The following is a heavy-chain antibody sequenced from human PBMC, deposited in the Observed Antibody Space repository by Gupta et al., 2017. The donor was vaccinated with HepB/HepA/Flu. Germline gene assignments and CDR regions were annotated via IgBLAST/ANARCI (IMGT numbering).Heavy chain of an antibody. Sequence: EVQLVESGGYLVQPGGSLSISCAGSGFTFNVRYINWVRQAPGKGLEWVAVIDPSGSDKQYVDSVKGRFTISRDNAKNSVYLQMDSLRAADKAVYYCASWGGNSHYWGQGTLVAVSS. V-gene: IGHV3-7*01. J-gene: IGHJ4*02. CDR1: GFTFNVRY. D-gene: IGHD3-16*01. CDR3: ASWGGNSHY. CDR2: IDPSGSDK.